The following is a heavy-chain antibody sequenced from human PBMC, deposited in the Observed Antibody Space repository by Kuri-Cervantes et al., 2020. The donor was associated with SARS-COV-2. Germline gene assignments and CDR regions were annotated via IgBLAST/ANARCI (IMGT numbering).Heavy chain of an antibody. CDR1: GYTFTGYY. CDR2: INPNSGGT. D-gene: IGHD6-13*01. Sequence: ASVKVSCKASGYTFTGYYMHWVRQAPGQGLEWMGWINPNSGGTNYAQKFQGRVTMTRDTSTSTVYMELSSLRSEDTAVYYCAREARAVGYSSSWYYYYYYMDVWGKGTTVTVSS. V-gene: IGHV1-2*02. CDR3: AREARAVGYSSSWYYYYYYMDV. J-gene: IGHJ6*03.